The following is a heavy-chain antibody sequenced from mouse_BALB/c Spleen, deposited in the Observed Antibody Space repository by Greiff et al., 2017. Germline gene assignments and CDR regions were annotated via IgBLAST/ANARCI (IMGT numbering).Heavy chain of an antibody. Sequence: EVQRVESGGGLVKPGGSLKLSCAASGFTFSSYAMSWVRQSPEKRLEWVAEISSGGSYTYYPDTVTGRFTISRDNAKNTLYLEMSSLRSEDTAMYYCARGGTTVDYWYFDVWGAGTTVTVSS. CDR1: GFTFSSYA. D-gene: IGHD1-1*01. CDR2: ISSGGSYT. J-gene: IGHJ1*01. CDR3: ARGGTTVDYWYFDV. V-gene: IGHV5-9-4*01.